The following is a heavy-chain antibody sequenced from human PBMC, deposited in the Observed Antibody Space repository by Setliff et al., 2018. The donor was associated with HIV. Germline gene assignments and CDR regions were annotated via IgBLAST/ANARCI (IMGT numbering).Heavy chain of an antibody. D-gene: IGHD6-13*01. CDR1: GFTFSSYS. CDR2: ISSSSSYI. CDR3: ARDMRIAAAGTVY. V-gene: IGHV3-21*01. Sequence: ASVKVSCAASGFTFSSYSMNWVRQAPGKGLEWVSSISSSSSYIYYADSVKGRFTISRDNAKNSLYLQMNSLRAEDTAVYYCARDMRIAAAGTVYWGQGTLVTVSS. J-gene: IGHJ4*02.